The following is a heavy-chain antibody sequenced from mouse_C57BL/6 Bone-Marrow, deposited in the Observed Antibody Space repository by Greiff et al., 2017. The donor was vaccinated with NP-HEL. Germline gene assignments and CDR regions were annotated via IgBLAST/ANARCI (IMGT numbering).Heavy chain of an antibody. V-gene: IGHV1-69*01. Sequence: QVQLQQPGAELVMPGASVKLSCKASGYTFTSYWMHWVKQRPGQGLEWIGEIDPSDSYTNYSQKFKGKSTLTVDKSSSTAYMQLSSLTSEDSAVYYCAREGDYDYDSYYFDYWGQGTTLTVSS. CDR1: GYTFTSYW. D-gene: IGHD2-4*01. CDR2: IDPSDSYT. CDR3: AREGDYDYDSYYFDY. J-gene: IGHJ2*01.